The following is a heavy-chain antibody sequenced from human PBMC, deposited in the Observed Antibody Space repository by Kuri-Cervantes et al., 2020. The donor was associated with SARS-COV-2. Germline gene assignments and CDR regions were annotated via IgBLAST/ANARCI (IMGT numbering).Heavy chain of an antibody. Sequence: GESLKISCAASGFTFSGHWIHWVRQAPGKGLVWVSRINPDGSYTNNADSVKGRLTLSRDNAKNMLFLQMNSLRAEDTAVYYCVRDGDHWNFDYWGQGTLVTGYS. V-gene: IGHV3-74*01. CDR2: INPDGSYT. J-gene: IGHJ4*02. CDR3: VRDGDHWNFDY. D-gene: IGHD1-1*01. CDR1: GFTFSGHW.